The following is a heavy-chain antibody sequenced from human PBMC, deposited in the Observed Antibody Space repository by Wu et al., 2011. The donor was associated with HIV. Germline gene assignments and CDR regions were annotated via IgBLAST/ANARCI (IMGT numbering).Heavy chain of an antibody. D-gene: IGHD1-1*01. V-gene: IGHV1-18*01. CDR2: INPGNGKT. CDR1: GYTFVINN. CDR3: ARESEGQRMKGFYYYMAV. Sequence: QVQMLQSGGEVKKPGASVKISCQTSGYTFVINNINWVRQAPGQGLEWMGWINPGNGKTKYPQRFQDRVTMTTDTSTKTAYLELSSLTSDDTAVYYCARESEGQRMKGFYYYMAVWGKGTTVTVSS. J-gene: IGHJ6*03.